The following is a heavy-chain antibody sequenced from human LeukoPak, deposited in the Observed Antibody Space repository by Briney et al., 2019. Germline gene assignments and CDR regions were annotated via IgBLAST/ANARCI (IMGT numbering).Heavy chain of an antibody. J-gene: IGHJ4*02. D-gene: IGHD6-19*01. CDR2: INHSGST. CDR1: GGSFSGYY. V-gene: IGHV4-34*01. CDR3: ARGGIAVARPLDY. Sequence: KASETLFLTCAVYGGSFSGYYWSWIRQPPGKGLEWIGEINHSGSTNYNPSLKSRVTISVDTSKNQFSLKLSSVTAADTAVYYCARGGIAVARPLDYWGQGTLVTVSS.